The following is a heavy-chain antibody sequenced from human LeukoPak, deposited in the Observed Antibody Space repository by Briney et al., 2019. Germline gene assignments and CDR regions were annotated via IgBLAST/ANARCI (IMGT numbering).Heavy chain of an antibody. CDR1: GYTFTSYY. D-gene: IGHD4-17*01. Sequence: ASVKVSCKASGYTFTSYYMHWVRQAPGHGLEWMGIMNPSGGTTNYAQKFQGRVTMTRDTSTSTVYMELSSLRSEDTAVYYCARETVPSIHDYGDFGIDYWGHGTLVTVAS. CDR2: MNPSGGTT. J-gene: IGHJ4*01. CDR3: ARETVPSIHDYGDFGIDY. V-gene: IGHV1-46*01.